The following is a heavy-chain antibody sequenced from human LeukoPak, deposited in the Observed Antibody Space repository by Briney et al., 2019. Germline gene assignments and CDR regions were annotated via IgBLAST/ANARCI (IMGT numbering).Heavy chain of an antibody. J-gene: IGHJ3*02. CDR2: IYSGGST. Sequence: GGSLRLSCAASGFTVSSNYMSWVRQAPGKGLEWVSVIYSGGSTYYADSVKGRFTISRDNSKNTLYLQMNSLRAEDTAVYYCARVVKDYVWGSYVMDAFDIWGPGKMVTVSS. CDR1: GFTVSSNY. CDR3: ARVVKDYVWGSYVMDAFDI. D-gene: IGHD3-16*01. V-gene: IGHV3-66*01.